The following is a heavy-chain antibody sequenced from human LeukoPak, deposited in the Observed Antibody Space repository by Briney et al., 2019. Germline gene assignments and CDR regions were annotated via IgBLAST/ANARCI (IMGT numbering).Heavy chain of an antibody. CDR2: ISGSGDST. CDR3: ASEGSIPS. V-gene: IGHV3-23*01. Sequence: GSLRLSCPASGFTFSSYAMNWVRQAPGKGLELVSAISGSGDSTYYAKSVKGRFTISRDNSKNTLSLQMNSLRAEDTAVYYCASEGSIPSWGQGILVTVSS. D-gene: IGHD6-13*01. CDR1: GFTFSSYA. J-gene: IGHJ5*02.